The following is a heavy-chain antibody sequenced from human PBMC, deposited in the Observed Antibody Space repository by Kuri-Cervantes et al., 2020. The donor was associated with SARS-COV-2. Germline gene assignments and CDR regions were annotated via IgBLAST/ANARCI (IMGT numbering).Heavy chain of an antibody. CDR1: RFTFSSYS. Sequence: GESLKISCAASRFTFSSYSMNWVRQAPGKGLEWVSSISSSSSYIYYADSVKGRFTISRDNAKNSLYPQMNSLRAEDTAVYYCARDRSPQLVFGYYYGMDVWGQGTTVTVSS. J-gene: IGHJ6*02. CDR3: ARDRSPQLVFGYYYGMDV. D-gene: IGHD6-6*01. V-gene: IGHV3-21*01. CDR2: ISSSSSYI.